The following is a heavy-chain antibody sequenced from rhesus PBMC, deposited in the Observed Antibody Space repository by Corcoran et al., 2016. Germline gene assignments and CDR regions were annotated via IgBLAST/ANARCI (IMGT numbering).Heavy chain of an antibody. CDR1: GGSLSRNW. CDR2: SSGDSGST. Sequence: QVQLQESGPGLVKPSGTLSLTCAVSGGSLSRNWWSWIRQAPGKGLEWIGRSSGDSGSTSYNPSLRSRVTGSNAASKQPFSLKLSSVTAADTAVYYCARHTGYSHASWGQGVLVTVSP. J-gene: IGHJ4*01. D-gene: IGHD5-12*01. CDR3: ARHTGYSHAS. V-gene: IGHV4-80*01.